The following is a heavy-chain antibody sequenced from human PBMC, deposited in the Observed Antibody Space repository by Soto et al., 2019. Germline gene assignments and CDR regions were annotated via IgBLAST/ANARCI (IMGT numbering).Heavy chain of an antibody. J-gene: IGHJ6*02. V-gene: IGHV3-30*18. CDR3: AKVQYTSSPHYYGMDV. CDR1: GFTFSSFG. D-gene: IGHD6-6*01. Sequence: GSLRLSCAASGFTFSSFGMHWVRQAPGKGLEWVAVISYDGTNKYYVDSVKGRFTISRDNSKNTLYLQMNSLRAEDTAVYYCAKVQYTSSPHYYGMDVWGQGTTVTVSS. CDR2: ISYDGTNK.